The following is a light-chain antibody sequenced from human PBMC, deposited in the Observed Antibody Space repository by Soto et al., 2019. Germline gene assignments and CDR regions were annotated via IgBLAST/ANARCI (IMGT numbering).Light chain of an antibody. J-gene: IGKJ5*01. V-gene: IGKV3-20*01. CDR1: QSVSSSY. CDR3: QHYGSSLFT. CDR2: GVS. Sequence: IVLTQSPGTLSLSPGERATLSCRASQSVSSSYLVWYQQRPGQAPRLLIFGVSSRASGIPDRFSGSGSGTDFTLTISRLEPEDFAVYYCQHYGSSLFTFGQGTRLEIK.